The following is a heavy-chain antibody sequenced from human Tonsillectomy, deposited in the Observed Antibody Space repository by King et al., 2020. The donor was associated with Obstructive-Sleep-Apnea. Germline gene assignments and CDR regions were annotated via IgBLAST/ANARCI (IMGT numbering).Heavy chain of an antibody. CDR3: ARGGYSYGYGQYYCDY. V-gene: IGHV3-30-3*01. J-gene: IGHJ4*02. CDR1: GFTFNNSA. CDR2: ISYDGSNK. Sequence: VQLVESGGGVVQPGRSLRLSCAASGFTFNNSALHWVRQAPGKGLEWVAVISYDGSNKYYAGSGKGRFIISRNNSKNTLYLQMNSLRAEDTAVYYCARGGYSYGYGQYYCDYWGQGTLVTVSS. D-gene: IGHD5-18*01.